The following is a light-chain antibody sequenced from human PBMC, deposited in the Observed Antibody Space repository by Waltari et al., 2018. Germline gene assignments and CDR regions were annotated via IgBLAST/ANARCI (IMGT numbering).Light chain of an antibody. CDR1: PPVSSTY. CDR3: QHYGSSTWT. Sequence: EIVLTQSPGTLSLSPGDRATLSCRATPPVSSTYLAWYQQKPGQAPRLLIYDASSRATGIPDRFSGSGSGTDFTLIISRLEPEDFAVYYCQHYGSSTWTFGQGTKVEIK. CDR2: DAS. J-gene: IGKJ1*01. V-gene: IGKV3-20*01.